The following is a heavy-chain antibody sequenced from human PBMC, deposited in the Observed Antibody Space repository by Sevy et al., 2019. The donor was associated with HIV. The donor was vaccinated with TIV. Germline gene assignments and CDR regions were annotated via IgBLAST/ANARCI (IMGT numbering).Heavy chain of an antibody. D-gene: IGHD3-22*01. Sequence: ASVKVSCKASGYTFTSYGISWVRQAPGQGLKWMGWISAYNGNTNYAQKLQGRVTMTTDTSTSTAYMELRSLRSDDTAVYYCAREGYYDSSGYWARDDAFDIWGQGTMVTVSS. CDR3: AREGYYDSSGYWARDDAFDI. V-gene: IGHV1-18*04. CDR2: ISAYNGNT. J-gene: IGHJ3*02. CDR1: GYTFTSYG.